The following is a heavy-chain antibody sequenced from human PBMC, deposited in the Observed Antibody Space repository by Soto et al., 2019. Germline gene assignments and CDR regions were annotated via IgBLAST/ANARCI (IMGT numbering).Heavy chain of an antibody. V-gene: IGHV1-69*01. CDR1: GGSLNNYL. CDR3: ARGGVDTVTFDY. J-gene: IGHJ4*02. CDR2: IVPLSGAT. Sequence: QVQLVQSGAEMKKPGSSVKVSCKASGGSLNNYLITWVRQAPGQGLEWLGEIVPLSGATNSAQKFQGRVTIIADDSTKTAYIELRSLRPEDTAMYFCARGGVDTVTFDYWGQGTLVTVSS. D-gene: IGHD5-18*01.